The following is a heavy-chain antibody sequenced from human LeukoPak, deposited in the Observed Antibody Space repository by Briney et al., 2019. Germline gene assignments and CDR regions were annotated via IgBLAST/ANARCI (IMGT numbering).Heavy chain of an antibody. Sequence: GRSLRLSCAASGFTFSSYGMHWVRQAPGKGLEWVAVISYDGSNKYYADSVKGRFTISRDNSKNTLYLQMNSLRAEDTAVYYCAKIGLPYYYGSGSYYLDYWGQGTLVTVSS. CDR1: GFTFSSYG. D-gene: IGHD3-10*01. V-gene: IGHV3-30*18. J-gene: IGHJ4*02. CDR2: ISYDGSNK. CDR3: AKIGLPYYYGSGSYYLDY.